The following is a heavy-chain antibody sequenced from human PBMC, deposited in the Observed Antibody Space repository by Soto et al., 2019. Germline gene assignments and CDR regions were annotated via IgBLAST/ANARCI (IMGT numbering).Heavy chain of an antibody. Sequence: ASVKVSCKASGGTFSSYAISWVRQAPGQGLEWMGGIIPIFGTANYAQKFQGRVTITADESTSTAYMELSSLRSEDTAVYYCARGSHYYDSSGYYLPYWGQGTLVTVSS. CDR2: IIPIFGTA. J-gene: IGHJ4*02. D-gene: IGHD3-22*01. CDR3: ARGSHYYDSSGYYLPY. CDR1: GGTFSSYA. V-gene: IGHV1-69*13.